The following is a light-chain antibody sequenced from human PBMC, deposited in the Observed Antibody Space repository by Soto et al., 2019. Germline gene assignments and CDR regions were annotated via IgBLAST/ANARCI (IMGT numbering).Light chain of an antibody. J-gene: IGLJ1*01. CDR2: DVS. CDR3: SSYTTSNTRQIV. V-gene: IGLV2-14*03. Sequence: QSVLTQPASVSGSPGQSITISCTGTSSDSGSYNYVSWYQHHPGKAPKLMIFDVSSRPSGVSNRFSGSKSGNTASLTISGLQPEDGADYYCSSYTTSNTRQIVFGTGTKVTVL. CDR1: SSDSGSYNY.